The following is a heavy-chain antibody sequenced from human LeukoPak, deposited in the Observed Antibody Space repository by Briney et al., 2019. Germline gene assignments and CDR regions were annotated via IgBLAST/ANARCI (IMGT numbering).Heavy chain of an antibody. D-gene: IGHD3-10*01. J-gene: IGHJ4*02. V-gene: IGHV4-34*01. Sequence: KPSETLSLTCAVYGGSFSTYYWSWIRQPPGKGLEWIGEINHSGSTTYNPSLESRVTISIDTSKNQFSLKLSSVTAADTAVYYCAGYYYVTENYHNHPIFDYWGQGTRVTVSS. CDR1: GGSFSTYY. CDR3: AGYYYVTENYHNHPIFDY. CDR2: INHSGST.